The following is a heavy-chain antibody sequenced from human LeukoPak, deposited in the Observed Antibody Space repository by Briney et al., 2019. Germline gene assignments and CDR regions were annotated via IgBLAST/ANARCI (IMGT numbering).Heavy chain of an antibody. D-gene: IGHD1-14*01. V-gene: IGHV3-30*04. CDR2: ISHDGSNK. CDR1: GFTFSSYA. J-gene: IGHJ6*03. CDR3: ARDNRYYYYMDA. Sequence: GRSLRLSCAASGFTFSSYAMHWVRQAPGKGLEWVAVISHDGSNKYYADSVKGRFTISRDNSKNTLYLQMNSLRAEDTAVYYCARDNRYYYYMDAWGKGTTVTVSS.